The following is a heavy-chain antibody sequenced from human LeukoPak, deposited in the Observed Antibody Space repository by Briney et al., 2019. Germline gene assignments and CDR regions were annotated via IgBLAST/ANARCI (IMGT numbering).Heavy chain of an antibody. CDR1: GYSINSGYH. CDR2: IYHSGST. D-gene: IGHD3-22*01. CDR3: ARHYLYDTSGDGTYYFDY. Sequence: PSETLSLTSIVSGYSINSGYHWGWIRQPPGKGLEWIGSIYHSGSTYYNPSLKSRVTISIDTPKNQFSLKLSSVTAADTAVYYCARHYLYDTSGDGTYYFDYWGQGTLVTVSS. J-gene: IGHJ4*02. V-gene: IGHV4-38-2*02.